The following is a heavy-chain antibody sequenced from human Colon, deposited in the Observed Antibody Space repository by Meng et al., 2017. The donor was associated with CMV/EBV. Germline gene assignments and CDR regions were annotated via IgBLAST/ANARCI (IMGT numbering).Heavy chain of an antibody. CDR2: INSDGSST. J-gene: IGHJ3*02. CDR3: ARGDAFDI. V-gene: IGHV3-74*01. CDR1: GFTFSSYW. Sequence: GEFLRTSCAASGFTFSSYWMHWVRQAPGKGLVWVSRINSDGSSTSYADSVKGRFTISRDNAKNTMYLQMNSLRAEDTAVYYCARGDAFDIWGQVTMVTVSS.